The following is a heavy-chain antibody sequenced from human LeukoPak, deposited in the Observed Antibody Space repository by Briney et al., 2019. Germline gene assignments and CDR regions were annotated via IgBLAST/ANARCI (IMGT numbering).Heavy chain of an antibody. D-gene: IGHD6-19*01. V-gene: IGHV1-18*01. CDR3: ARRRQWLVRNWFDP. J-gene: IGHJ5*02. CDR2: ISAYNGNT. Sequence: ASVKVSCKASGYTFTSYGISWVRQAPGQGLVWMGWISAYNGNTNYAQKLQGRVTMTTDTSTSTAYMELRSLRSDDTAVYYCARRRQWLVRNWFDPWGQGTLVTVSS. CDR1: GYTFTSYG.